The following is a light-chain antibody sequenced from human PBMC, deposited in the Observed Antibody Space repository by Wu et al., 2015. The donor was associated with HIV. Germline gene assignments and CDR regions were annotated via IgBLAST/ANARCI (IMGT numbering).Light chain of an antibody. CDR2: WSS. CDR3: QQYVSYSAWT. V-gene: IGKV1-5*03. CDR1: ESLNSR. J-gene: IGKJ1*01. Sequence: DIQMTQSPSTLSASVGDRVTITCRASESLNSRLAWYQQKPGKAPQLLMYWSSSLESGVPSRFSGSESGTEFNLTISSLQPDDFATYYCQQYVSYSAWTFGQGTKVEIK.